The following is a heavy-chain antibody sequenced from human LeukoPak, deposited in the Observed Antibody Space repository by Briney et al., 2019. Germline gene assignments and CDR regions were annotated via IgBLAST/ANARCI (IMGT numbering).Heavy chain of an antibody. V-gene: IGHV3-21*04. D-gene: IGHD4-23*01. J-gene: IGHJ4*02. CDR2: ISTGSSYI. Sequence: GGSLRLSCAASGFTFSSYSMNWVRQAPGKGLEWVSSISTGSSYIYYADSVKGRFTISRDNAKNSLYLQMNSLRAEDTAVYYCAKDLGSVVTPPSLDYWGQGTLVTVSS. CDR1: GFTFSSYS. CDR3: AKDLGSVVTPPSLDY.